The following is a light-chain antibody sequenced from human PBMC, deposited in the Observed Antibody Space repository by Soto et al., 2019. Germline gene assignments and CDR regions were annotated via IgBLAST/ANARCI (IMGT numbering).Light chain of an antibody. CDR3: SSYTSSSTVV. CDR1: SCDVGGYNY. V-gene: IGLV2-14*01. Sequence: QSALTQPVSVSGSPGQSITISCTGTSCDVGGYNYVSWYQQHPGKAPKLMIYDVSNRPSGVSNRFSGFKSGNTASLTISGLQAEDEADYYCSSYTSSSTVVFGGGTKLTVL. CDR2: DVS. J-gene: IGLJ2*01.